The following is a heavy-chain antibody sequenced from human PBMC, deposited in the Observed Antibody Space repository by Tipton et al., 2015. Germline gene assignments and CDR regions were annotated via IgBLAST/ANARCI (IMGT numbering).Heavy chain of an antibody. CDR3: ARGDFLSGYFHFYAMGV. CDR2: SRGSSTFI. D-gene: IGHD3-3*01. J-gene: IGHJ6*02. CDR1: GFTFSDYD. V-gene: IGHV3-11*01. Sequence: SLRLSCAASGFTFSDYDMNWIRQAPGKGLEWISYSRGSSTFISYADSVQGRFTVSRDNAKNSLYLQMNDLTAEDTAVYYCARGDFLSGYFHFYAMGVWGQGTTVTVPS.